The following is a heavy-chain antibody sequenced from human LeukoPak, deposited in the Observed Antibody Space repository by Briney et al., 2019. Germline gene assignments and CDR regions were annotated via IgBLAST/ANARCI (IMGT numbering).Heavy chain of an antibody. Sequence: GGSLRLSCAASGFTLGSDAMNWVRRAPGKGLEWISFISSGSSYIHYADSVKGRFTISRDNAKNSLNLQMNSLRAEDTAVYYCVRCRVPAAPYWGQGTLVTVSS. CDR2: ISSGSSYI. V-gene: IGHV3-21*05. CDR3: VRCRVPAAPY. J-gene: IGHJ4*02. CDR1: GFTLGSDA. D-gene: IGHD2-2*01.